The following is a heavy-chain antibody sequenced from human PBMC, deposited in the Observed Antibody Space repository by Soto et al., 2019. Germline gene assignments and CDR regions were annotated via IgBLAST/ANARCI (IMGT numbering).Heavy chain of an antibody. CDR2: IYHSGST. CDR1: GYSISSGYY. V-gene: IGHV4-38-2*01. Sequence: SETLSLTCAVSGYSISSGYYWGWIRQPPGKGLEWIGSIYHSGSTYYNPSLKSRVTISVDTSKNQFSLKLSSVTAADTAVYYCARVRSSWPLDYWGQGTLVTVSS. J-gene: IGHJ4*02. D-gene: IGHD6-13*01. CDR3: ARVRSSWPLDY.